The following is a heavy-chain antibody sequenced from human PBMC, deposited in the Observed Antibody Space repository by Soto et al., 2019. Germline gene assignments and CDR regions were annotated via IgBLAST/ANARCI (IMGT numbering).Heavy chain of an antibody. J-gene: IGHJ4*02. V-gene: IGHV3-13*01. D-gene: IGHD6-13*01. CDR1: GFTFSSYD. CDR3: ARGRDSSSWYYFDY. Sequence: GGSLRLSCAASGFTFSSYDMHWVRQATGKGLEWVSAIGTAGDTYYPGSVKGRFTISRENAKNSLYLQMNSLRAGDTAVYYCARGRDSSSWYYFDYWGQGTLVTVSS. CDR2: IGTAGDT.